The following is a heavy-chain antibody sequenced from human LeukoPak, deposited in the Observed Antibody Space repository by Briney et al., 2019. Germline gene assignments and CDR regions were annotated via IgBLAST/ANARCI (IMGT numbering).Heavy chain of an antibody. CDR3: ARFWSHFGFDP. Sequence: GGSLRLSCAASGFTFSSYAMSWVRQAPGKGLEWVSVIYSGGSTYYADSVKGRFTISRDNSKNTLYRQMNSLRAEDTAVYYCARFWSHFGFDPWGQGTLVTVSS. D-gene: IGHD3-3*01. V-gene: IGHV3-53*01. J-gene: IGHJ5*02. CDR2: IYSGGST. CDR1: GFTFSSYA.